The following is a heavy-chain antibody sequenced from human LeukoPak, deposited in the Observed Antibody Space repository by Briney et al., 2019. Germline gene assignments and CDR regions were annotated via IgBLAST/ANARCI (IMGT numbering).Heavy chain of an antibody. CDR2: IIPIFGTA. J-gene: IGHJ6*03. V-gene: IGHV1-69*05. D-gene: IGHD2-2*01. Sequence: GSSVKVSCKASGGTFSSYAISWVRQAPGQGLEWMGRIIPIFGTANYAQKFQGGVTITTDESTSTAYMELSSLRSEDTAVYCCASGVGYCSSTSCYGPHNYYYYYMDVWGKGTTVTVSS. CDR3: ASGVGYCSSTSCYGPHNYYYYYMDV. CDR1: GGTFSSYA.